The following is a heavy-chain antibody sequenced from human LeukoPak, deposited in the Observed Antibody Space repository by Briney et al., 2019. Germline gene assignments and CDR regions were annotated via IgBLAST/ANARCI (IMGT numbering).Heavy chain of an antibody. J-gene: IGHJ6*03. CDR3: ARDNPTYYDFWSGYPPGGNYYYMDV. D-gene: IGHD3-3*01. CDR1: GFTFSSYG. V-gene: IGHV3-30*02. Sequence: GGSLRLSCAASGFTFSSYGMHWVRQAPGKGLEWVAFIRYDGSNKYYADSVKGRFTISRDNGKNSLYLQMNSLRAEDTAVYYCARDNPTYYDFWSGYPPGGNYYYMDVWGKGTTVTVSS. CDR2: IRYDGSNK.